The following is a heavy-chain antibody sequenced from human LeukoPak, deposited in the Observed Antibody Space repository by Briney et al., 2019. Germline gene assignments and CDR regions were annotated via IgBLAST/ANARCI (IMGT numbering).Heavy chain of an antibody. Sequence: ASVKVSCKVSGYTLTELSMHWVRQAPGKGLEWMGGSDPEDGETIYAQKFQGRVTMTEDTSTDTAYMELSSLRSEDTAVYYCASGYSGYDSSHTGYYYGMDVWGQGTTVTVSS. J-gene: IGHJ6*02. CDR3: ASGYSGYDSSHTGYYYGMDV. V-gene: IGHV1-24*01. CDR1: GYTLTELS. CDR2: SDPEDGET. D-gene: IGHD5-12*01.